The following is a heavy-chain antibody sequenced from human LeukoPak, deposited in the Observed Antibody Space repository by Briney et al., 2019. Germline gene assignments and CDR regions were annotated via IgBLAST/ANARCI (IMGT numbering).Heavy chain of an antibody. CDR2: INKDGSEK. CDR1: QFIFRDYW. Sequence: PGGCLRLSCAASQFIFRDYWMSWVRQAPGMGLEWVANINKDGSEKYYVDSVKGRFTISRDNAKNSLFLEMNSLRAEDTAVYYCATDGSSFDYWGQGTLVTLSS. J-gene: IGHJ4*02. CDR3: ATDGSSFDY. D-gene: IGHD2-15*01. V-gene: IGHV3-7*01.